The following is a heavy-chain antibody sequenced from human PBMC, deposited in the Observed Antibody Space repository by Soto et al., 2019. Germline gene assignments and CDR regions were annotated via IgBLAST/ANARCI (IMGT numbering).Heavy chain of an antibody. J-gene: IGHJ6*02. CDR3: ATTRLLWFGEACADYYCCGMDV. CDR1: GDSVSSNSAA. Sequence: PSQTLSLTCAISGDSVSSNSAAWNWIRQSPSRGLEWLGRIYYRSKWYNDYAVSVKSRITINPDTSKNQFSLQLNSVTPEDTAVYYCATTRLLWFGEACADYYCCGMDVWGQGTTVTVSS. CDR2: IYYRSKWYN. D-gene: IGHD3-10*01. V-gene: IGHV6-1*01.